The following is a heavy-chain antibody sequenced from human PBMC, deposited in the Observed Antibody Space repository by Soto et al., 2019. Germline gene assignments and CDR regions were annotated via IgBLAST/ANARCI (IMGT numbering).Heavy chain of an antibody. V-gene: IGHV1-69*12. Sequence: QVQLVQSGAEVKKPGSLVRVSCKASGDTFSRYSISWVRQAPGQGLEWMGGIFPVFGTATYAQKFQGRVLIIADETTXXAYMELTSLTSEATAVYYCAVGPSAAAWYAHGMDVWGQGTTLTVSS. CDR3: AVGPSAAAWYAHGMDV. D-gene: IGHD2-2*01. CDR1: GDTFSRYS. CDR2: IFPVFGTA. J-gene: IGHJ6*02.